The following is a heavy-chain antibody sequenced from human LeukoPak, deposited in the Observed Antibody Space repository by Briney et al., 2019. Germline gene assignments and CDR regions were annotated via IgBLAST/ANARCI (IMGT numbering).Heavy chain of an antibody. CDR2: IDTDGSNT. V-gene: IGHV3-74*01. CDR1: GFTFSSYW. D-gene: IGHD5-18*01. CDR3: ARARSSYGYGDAFDI. Sequence: GGSLRLSCAASGFTFSSYWIHWVRQAPGKGLVWVSRIDTDGSNTNYADSVKGRFTISRDNAQNTLYLQMNSLRAEDTAVYYCARARSSYGYGDAFDIWGQGTMVTVSS. J-gene: IGHJ3*02.